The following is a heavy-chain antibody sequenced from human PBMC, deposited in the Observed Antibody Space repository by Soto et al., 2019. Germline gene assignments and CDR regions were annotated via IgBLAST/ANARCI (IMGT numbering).Heavy chain of an antibody. CDR3: ARIAVAGTCDY. CDR2: INTNSGGT. D-gene: IGHD6-19*01. V-gene: IGHV1-2*02. Sequence: AASVKVSCKASGYTFTGYNLHWVRQAPGQGLEWMGWINTNSGGTNFAKKFQGRVTMTTDTSISTAYMELSRLTSDDTAVYYCARIAVAGTCDYWGQGTLVTVSS. CDR1: GYTFTGYN. J-gene: IGHJ4*02.